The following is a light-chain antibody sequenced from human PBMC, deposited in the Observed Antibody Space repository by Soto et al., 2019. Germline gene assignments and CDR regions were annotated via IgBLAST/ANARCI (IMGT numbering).Light chain of an antibody. CDR2: GAS. J-gene: IGKJ1*01. CDR3: QQYDSSPGT. Sequence: IVLTQSPGTLSFSPGEKTTLPFRASQSVSSSYLAWYQQKPGQAPRLLIYGASVRATGIPDRFSGSGSGTDFTLTISRLEPEDFAVFYCQQYDSSPGTFGQGTKVDIK. CDR1: QSVSSSY. V-gene: IGKV3-20*01.